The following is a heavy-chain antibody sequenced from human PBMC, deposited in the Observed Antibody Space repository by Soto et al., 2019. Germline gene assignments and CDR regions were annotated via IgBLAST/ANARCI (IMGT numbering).Heavy chain of an antibody. CDR2: IYSGGTT. J-gene: IGHJ4*02. CDR3: ARAPGSSGYSDYFDY. V-gene: IGHV3-53*01. Sequence: GGSLRLSCAASGFSVSSSYMSWVRQAPGKGLEWVSVIYSGGTTYCADSVKGRFTISRDNSKNTLYLQMNSLRAEDTAVYYCARAPGSSGYSDYFDYWGQGTLVTVSS. D-gene: IGHD3-22*01. CDR1: GFSVSSSY.